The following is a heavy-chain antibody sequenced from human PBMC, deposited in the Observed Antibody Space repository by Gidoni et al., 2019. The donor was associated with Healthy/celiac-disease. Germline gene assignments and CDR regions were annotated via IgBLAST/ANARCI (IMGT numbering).Heavy chain of an antibody. Sequence: EVQLLESGGGLVQPGGSLRLSCAASGFTFSSYAMSWVRQAPGKGLEWVSAISGSGGSTYYADSVKGRFTISRDNSKNTLYLQMNSLRAEDTAVYYCASRTRDSSGYYHFDYWGQGTLVTVSS. CDR1: GFTFSSYA. V-gene: IGHV3-23*01. CDR2: ISGSGGST. CDR3: ASRTRDSSGYYHFDY. J-gene: IGHJ4*02. D-gene: IGHD3-22*01.